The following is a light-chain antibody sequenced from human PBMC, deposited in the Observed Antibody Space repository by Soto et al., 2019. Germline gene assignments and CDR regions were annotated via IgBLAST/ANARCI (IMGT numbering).Light chain of an antibody. J-gene: IGLJ1*01. Sequence: QSALTQPRSVSGSPGQSVTISCTGTSSDVGGYNCVSWYQHHPGKAPKLMIYDVTKRPSGVPDRFSGSKSGNTASLTISGLQAEDEAAYYCFSDAGNFYVFGTGTTLTVL. CDR1: SSDVGGYNC. CDR2: DVT. CDR3: FSDAGNFYV. V-gene: IGLV2-11*01.